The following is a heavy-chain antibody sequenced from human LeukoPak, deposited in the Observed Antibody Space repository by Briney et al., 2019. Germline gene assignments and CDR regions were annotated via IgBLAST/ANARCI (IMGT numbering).Heavy chain of an antibody. Sequence: ASVKVSCKASGYTFTGYYTHWVRQAPGQGLEWVGWTNPNSGGTNYAQKFQGRVTMTRDTSISTAYMELSRLRSDDTAVYYCARDKILWFRELLGYWGQGTLVTVSS. CDR1: GYTFTGYY. CDR3: ARDKILWFRELLGY. CDR2: TNPNSGGT. D-gene: IGHD3-10*01. V-gene: IGHV1-2*02. J-gene: IGHJ4*02.